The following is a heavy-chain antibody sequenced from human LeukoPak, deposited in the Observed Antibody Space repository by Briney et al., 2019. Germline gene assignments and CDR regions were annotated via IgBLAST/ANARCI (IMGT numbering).Heavy chain of an antibody. CDR1: GYTFTGYY. V-gene: IGHV1-2*02. CDR3: ATWYYYDSSGYYPIDY. Sequence: ASVKVSCKASGYTFTGYYMHWVRQAPGQGLEWMGWINPNSGGTNYAQKFQGRVTMTRDTSISTAYMELSRLRSDDTAVYYCATWYYYDSSGYYPIDYWGQGTLVTVSS. D-gene: IGHD3-22*01. CDR2: INPNSGGT. J-gene: IGHJ4*02.